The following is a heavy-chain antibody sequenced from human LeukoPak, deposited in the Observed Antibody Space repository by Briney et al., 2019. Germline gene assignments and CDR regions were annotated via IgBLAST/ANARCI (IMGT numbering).Heavy chain of an antibody. CDR2: VYSSGST. D-gene: IGHD5-18*01. Sequence: PSETLSLTCTVSGGSISSYYWSWMRQPPGKGLEWIGYVYSSGSTNYNPSLKSRVTISVDTSKNQFSLKLSSVTAADTAVYYCARYSYGGYHFDYWGQGTLVTVSS. J-gene: IGHJ4*02. V-gene: IGHV4-59*01. CDR1: GGSISSYY. CDR3: ARYSYGGYHFDY.